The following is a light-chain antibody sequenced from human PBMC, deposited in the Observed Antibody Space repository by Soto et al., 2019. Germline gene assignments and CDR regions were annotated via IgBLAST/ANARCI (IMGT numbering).Light chain of an antibody. J-gene: IGLJ2*01. Sequence: QSVLTQPRSVSGSPGQSVTISCTGTSSDVGGYNYVSWYQQHPGKAPKLMIYDVSKRPSGVPDRFSGSKSGNTASLTISGLQAEDEADFYSCSYAGSYPVVFGGGTKLTVL. CDR1: SSDVGGYNY. CDR3: CSYAGSYPVV. CDR2: DVS. V-gene: IGLV2-11*01.